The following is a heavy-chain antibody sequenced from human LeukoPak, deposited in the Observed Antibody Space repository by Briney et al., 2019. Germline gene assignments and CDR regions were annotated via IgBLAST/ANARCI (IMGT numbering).Heavy chain of an antibody. D-gene: IGHD6-13*01. J-gene: IGHJ4*02. CDR1: GGSISSYY. Sequence: PSETLSLTCTVSGGSISSYYWNWIRQPPGKGLEWIGYIYYSGGTNHNPSLKSRGSLSVDTSKKQFSLKLSSVTAADTAVYYCASSNIAASGKPFDSWGQGTLVTVSS. CDR3: ASSNIAASGKPFDS. V-gene: IGHV4-59*08. CDR2: IYYSGGT.